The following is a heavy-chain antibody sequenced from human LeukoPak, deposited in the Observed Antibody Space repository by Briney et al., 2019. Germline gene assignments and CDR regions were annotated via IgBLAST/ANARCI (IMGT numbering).Heavy chain of an antibody. D-gene: IGHD3/OR15-3a*01. CDR1: DYSISAGYF. Sequence: SETLSLTCTVSDYSISAGYFWGWIRQPPGKGLEWIGSVYHTGSTFYNPSLQSRLTISVDTSKNQFSLQLRSVTAADTALYYCARGLGPTNWHYYMDVWGKGTTVTVSS. J-gene: IGHJ6*03. CDR3: ARGLGPTNWHYYMDV. V-gene: IGHV4-38-2*02. CDR2: VYHTGST.